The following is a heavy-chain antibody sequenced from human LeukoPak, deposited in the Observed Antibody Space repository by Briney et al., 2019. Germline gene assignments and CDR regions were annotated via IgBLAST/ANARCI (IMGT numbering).Heavy chain of an antibody. Sequence: GGSLRLSCAASGFTFSSYSMNWVRQAPGKGLEWVSYISSSSSTIYYADSVKGRSTISRDNAKNSLYLQMNSLRAEDTAVYYCARGPTYYDFWSGYWDWFDPWGQGTLVTVSS. CDR1: GFTFSSYS. V-gene: IGHV3-48*04. CDR2: ISSSSSTI. J-gene: IGHJ5*02. D-gene: IGHD3-3*01. CDR3: ARGPTYYDFWSGYWDWFDP.